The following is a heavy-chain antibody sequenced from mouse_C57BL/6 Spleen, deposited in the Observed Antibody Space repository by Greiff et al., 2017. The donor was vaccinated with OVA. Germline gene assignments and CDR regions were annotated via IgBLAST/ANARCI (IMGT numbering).Heavy chain of an antibody. J-gene: IGHJ1*03. CDR2: ISSGSSTI. D-gene: IGHD2-5*01. V-gene: IGHV5-17*01. Sequence: EVQVVESGGGLVKPGGSLKLSCAASGFTFSDYGMHWVRQAPEKGLEWVAYISSGSSTIYYADTVKGRFIISRDNAKNTLFLQMTSLRSEDTAMYYCARFYSNYDWYFDVWGTGTTVTVSS. CDR3: ARFYSNYDWYFDV. CDR1: GFTFSDYG.